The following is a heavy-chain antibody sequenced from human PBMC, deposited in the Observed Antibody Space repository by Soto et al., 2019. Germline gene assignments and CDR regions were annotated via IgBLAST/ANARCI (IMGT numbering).Heavy chain of an antibody. CDR3: TRSSRLRPDHDAFDI. Sequence: ASVKVSCKASGYTFTNFGISWVRQAPGQGLEWMGWISAYNGNTNYAQNFQGRVTMTTDTSTSTAYMELRSLRSDDTAVYYCTRSSRLRPDHDAFDIWGQGTMVTVSS. J-gene: IGHJ3*02. D-gene: IGHD6-25*01. V-gene: IGHV1-18*01. CDR2: ISAYNGNT. CDR1: GYTFTNFG.